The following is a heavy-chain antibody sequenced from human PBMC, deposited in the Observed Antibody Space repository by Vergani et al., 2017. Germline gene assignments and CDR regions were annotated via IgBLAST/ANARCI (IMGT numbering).Heavy chain of an antibody. J-gene: IGHJ6*03. CDR3: ARDGYRPNDFWSGYYHYYYYYYMDV. CDR1: GYSFTSYW. V-gene: IGHV5-51*01. Sequence: VQLVQSGAEVKKPGESLKISCKGSGYSFTSYWIGWVRQMPGKGLEWMGIIYPDDSDTRYSPSFQGQVTISADKSISTAYLQWSSLRSEDTAVYYCARDGYRPNDFWSGYYHYYYYYYMDVWGKGTTVTVSS. D-gene: IGHD3-3*01. CDR2: IYPDDSDT.